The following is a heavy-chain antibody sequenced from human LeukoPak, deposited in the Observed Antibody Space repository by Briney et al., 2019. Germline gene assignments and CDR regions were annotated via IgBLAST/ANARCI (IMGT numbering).Heavy chain of an antibody. CDR2: ISDSGGST. CDR3: AKRGVVIRVILVGFHKEAYYFDS. V-gene: IGHV3-23*01. D-gene: IGHD3-22*01. CDR1: GITLSNYG. J-gene: IGHJ4*02. Sequence: GGSLRLSCAVSGITLSNYGMSWVRQAPGKGLEWVAGISDSGGSTNYADSVKGRFTISRDNPKNTLYLQMNSLRAEDTAVYFCAKRGVVIRVILVGFHKEAYYFDSWAREPWSPSPQ.